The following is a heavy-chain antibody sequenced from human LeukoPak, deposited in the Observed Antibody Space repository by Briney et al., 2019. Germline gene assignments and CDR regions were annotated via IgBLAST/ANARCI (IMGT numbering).Heavy chain of an antibody. CDR1: GFTFSSYA. D-gene: IGHD2-2*02. Sequence: GGSLRLSCAASGFTFSSYAMHWVRQAPGKGLEWVAVISYDGSNKYYADSVKGRFTISRDNSKNTLYLQMNSLRAGDTAVYYCASGCSSTSCYTVYWGQGTLVTVSS. V-gene: IGHV3-30-3*01. CDR3: ASGCSSTSCYTVY. J-gene: IGHJ4*02. CDR2: ISYDGSNK.